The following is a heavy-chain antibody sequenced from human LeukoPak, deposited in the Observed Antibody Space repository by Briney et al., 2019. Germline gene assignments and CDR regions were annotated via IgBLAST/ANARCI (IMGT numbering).Heavy chain of an antibody. J-gene: IGHJ4*02. CDR1: GYTFTGYY. D-gene: IGHD3-22*01. CDR3: TRAPSSGPFDY. V-gene: IGHV1-2*02. CDR2: MNPNSGGT. Sequence: ASVKVSCKASGYTFTGYYIHWVRQAPGQGLEWMGWMNPNSGGTDYAQKLQGRVTMTRDTSISTAYMELSRLRSDDTALYYCTRAPSSGPFDYWGQGTLVTVSS.